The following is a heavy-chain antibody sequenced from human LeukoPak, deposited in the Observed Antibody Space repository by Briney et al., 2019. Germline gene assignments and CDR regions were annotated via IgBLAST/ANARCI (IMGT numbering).Heavy chain of an antibody. J-gene: IGHJ4*02. CDR2: INHSGST. V-gene: IGHV4-34*01. Sequence: SETLSLTCAVYGGSFSGYYWSWIRQPPGKGLEWIGEINHSGSTNYNSSLKSRVTISVGTSKNQFSLKLSSVTAADTAVYYCARGYYYDSSGYYWKWGQGTLVTVSP. CDR3: ARGYYYDSSGYYWK. CDR1: GGSFSGYY. D-gene: IGHD3-22*01.